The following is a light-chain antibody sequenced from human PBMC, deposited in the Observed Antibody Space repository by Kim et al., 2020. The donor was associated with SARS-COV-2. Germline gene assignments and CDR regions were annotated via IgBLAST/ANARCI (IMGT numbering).Light chain of an antibody. CDR1: QNIRNNF. V-gene: IGKV3-20*01. CDR2: GAF. Sequence: EIVLSQSPGTLSLSPGETATLSCRASQNIRNNFLAWYQQKPGQAPRLLIFGAFNRASGIPDRFSGSGSGTEFTLSISRLEPEDFAVYYCQQYGNSLYTFGQGTKLEI. CDR3: QQYGNSLYT. J-gene: IGKJ2*01.